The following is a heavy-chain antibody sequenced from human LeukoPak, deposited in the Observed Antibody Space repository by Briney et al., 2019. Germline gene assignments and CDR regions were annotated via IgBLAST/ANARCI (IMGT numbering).Heavy chain of an antibody. CDR2: IYYSGST. J-gene: IGHJ3*02. CDR1: GGSISSSNW. CDR3: ARRPSLGAFDI. V-gene: IGHV4-31*11. D-gene: IGHD3-16*02. Sequence: SETLSLTCALSGGSISSSNWWGWARHHPGKGLEWIGYIYYSGSTYYNPPLKSRVPISVETPKNQFSLNLCSVTPADTPVYFCARRPSLGAFDIWGQGTMVTVSS.